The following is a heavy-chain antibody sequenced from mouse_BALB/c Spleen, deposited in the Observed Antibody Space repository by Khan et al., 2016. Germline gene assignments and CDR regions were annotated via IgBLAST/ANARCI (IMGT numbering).Heavy chain of an antibody. CDR2: INPSTGYT. CDR1: GYTFTSYW. CDR3: ARWAYYGNYWFAY. J-gene: IGHJ3*01. V-gene: IGHV1-7*01. Sequence: QIQLVQSGAELAKPGASVKMSCKASGYTFTSYWMHWVKQRPGQGLEWIGYINPSTGYTEYNQKFKDKATLTADKSSSTAYMQLSSLTSEDSAVYYCARWAYYGNYWFAYWGQGTLVTVSA. D-gene: IGHD2-10*01.